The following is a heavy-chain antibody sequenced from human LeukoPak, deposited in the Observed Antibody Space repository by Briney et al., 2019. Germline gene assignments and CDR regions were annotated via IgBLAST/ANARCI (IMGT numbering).Heavy chain of an antibody. D-gene: IGHD3-10*01. CDR2: INTNTGNP. CDR1: GYTFTSYA. CDR3: ARGRRNYYGSGSYFLDY. J-gene: IGHJ4*02. V-gene: IGHV7-4-1*02. Sequence: ASVKVSCKASGYTFTSYAMNWVRQAPGQGLEWMGWINTNTGNPTYAQGFTGRFVFSLDTSVSTAYLQISSLKAEDTAAYYCARGRRNYYGSGSYFLDYWGQGTLVTVSS.